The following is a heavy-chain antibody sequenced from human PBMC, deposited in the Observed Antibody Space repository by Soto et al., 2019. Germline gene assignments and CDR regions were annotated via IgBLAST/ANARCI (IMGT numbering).Heavy chain of an antibody. D-gene: IGHD2-2*01. V-gene: IGHV4-31*03. CDR3: ARVFDEYLPYAFDY. J-gene: IGHJ4*02. CDR1: GGSISSGGYY. Sequence: QVQLQESGPGLVKPSQTLSLTCTVSGGSISSGGYYWSWIRQHPGKGLEWTGYIYYSGSTYYNPSLKSRITISVDTSKNQFSLKLSSVTAADTAVYYCARVFDEYLPYAFDYWGQGTLVTVSS. CDR2: IYYSGST.